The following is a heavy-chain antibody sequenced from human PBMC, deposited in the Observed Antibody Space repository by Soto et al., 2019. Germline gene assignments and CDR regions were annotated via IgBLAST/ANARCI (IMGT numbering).Heavy chain of an antibody. CDR2: ISAYNGNT. CDR1: GYTVTSYG. V-gene: IGHV1-18*01. D-gene: IGHD4-17*01. J-gene: IGHJ4*02. CDR3: ARDSGYGDYDSCY. Sequence: QVQLVQSGAEVKKPGASVKVSCKASGYTVTSYGISWVRQVPGHALEWMGWISAYNGNTNYAKKLQGRVTMTTDTSTSTASTELRSLRTDDTAVYYSARDSGYGDYDSCYWGQGTLVTVSS.